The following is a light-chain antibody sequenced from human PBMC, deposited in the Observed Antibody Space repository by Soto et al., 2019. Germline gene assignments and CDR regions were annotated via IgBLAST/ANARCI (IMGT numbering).Light chain of an antibody. Sequence: QSVLTQPASVSGSPGQSITISCTGTSSDVGGYNYVSWYQQHPGKAPKLMIYEVSNRPSGVSNRFSGSKSGNTASLTISGLQAEDEADYYCSSYTSSSTQVFGGGIKLTVL. CDR2: EVS. V-gene: IGLV2-14*01. J-gene: IGLJ2*01. CDR1: SSDVGGYNY. CDR3: SSYTSSSTQV.